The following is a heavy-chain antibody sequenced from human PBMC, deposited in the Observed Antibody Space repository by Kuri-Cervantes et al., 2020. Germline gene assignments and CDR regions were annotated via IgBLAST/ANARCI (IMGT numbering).Heavy chain of an antibody. Sequence: ASVKVSCKASGYTFTSYGISWVRQAPGQGLEWMGWINPNSGATNFGQGFPGRVTMTRDTSITTAYMELTRLISDDSAVYYCAASGAAVAGGVALYGMAVWGQGTTVTVSS. CDR2: INPNSGAT. V-gene: IGHV1-2*02. J-gene: IGHJ6*02. D-gene: IGHD6-25*01. CDR1: GYTFTSYG. CDR3: AASGAAVAGGVALYGMAV.